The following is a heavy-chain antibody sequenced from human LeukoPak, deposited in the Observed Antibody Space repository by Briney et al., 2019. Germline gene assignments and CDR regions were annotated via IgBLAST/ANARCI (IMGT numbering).Heavy chain of an antibody. Sequence: SETLSLTCAVYGGSFSDYYWSWIRQPPGKGLEWIGEINHSGSTNYNPSLKSRVTISVDTSKNQFSLSLTSVTAADTAVYYCARATQDGFPNTFDPWGQGALVTVSS. CDR1: GGSFSDYY. CDR3: ARATQDGFPNTFDP. D-gene: IGHD3-10*01. CDR2: INHSGST. J-gene: IGHJ5*02. V-gene: IGHV4-34*01.